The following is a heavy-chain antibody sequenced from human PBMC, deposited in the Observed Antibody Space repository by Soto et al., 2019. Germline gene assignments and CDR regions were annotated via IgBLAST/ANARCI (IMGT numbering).Heavy chain of an antibody. V-gene: IGHV3-30*18. J-gene: IGHJ4*02. CDR3: AKDGHCSGGSCYYFDY. Sequence: QVQLVESGGGVVQPGRSLRLSCAASGFTFSSYGMHWVRQAPGKGLEWVAVISYDGSNKYYADSVKGRFTISRDNSKNTLNLQMNSLRAEDTAVYYCAKDGHCSGGSCYYFDYWGQGTLVTVSS. CDR2: ISYDGSNK. D-gene: IGHD2-15*01. CDR1: GFTFSSYG.